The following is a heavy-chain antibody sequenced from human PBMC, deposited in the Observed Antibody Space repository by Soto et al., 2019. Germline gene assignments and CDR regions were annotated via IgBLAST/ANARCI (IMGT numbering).Heavy chain of an antibody. J-gene: IGHJ6*04. V-gene: IGHV1-69*06. CDR2: IIPVFGTA. Sequence: QVQLVQSGAEVKKPGSSVKVSCKASGGTFSSSAISWVRQAPGQGLEWMGAIIPVFGTANYPQKFQGRVTITADKPTSTAYMELSRLRSEDTAVYYFASERPERGKDVWGKGTTVTVSS. CDR3: ASERPERGKDV. CDR1: GGTFSSSA. D-gene: IGHD6-25*01.